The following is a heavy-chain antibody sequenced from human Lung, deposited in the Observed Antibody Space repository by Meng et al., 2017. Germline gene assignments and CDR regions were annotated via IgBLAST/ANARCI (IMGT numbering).Heavy chain of an antibody. CDR3: ARGPTTMAHDFDY. CDR2: INHSGST. Sequence: QVQLNQWGAELLKPSETLSLTLVVSGGSFSDYDWSWIRQTPGNGLKWIGEINHSGSTNYNPSLESRATISVDTSQNNLSLKLRSVTAADSAVYYCARGPTTMAHDFDYWGQGTLVTVSS. D-gene: IGHD4-11*01. J-gene: IGHJ4*02. CDR1: GGSFSDYD. V-gene: IGHV4-34*01.